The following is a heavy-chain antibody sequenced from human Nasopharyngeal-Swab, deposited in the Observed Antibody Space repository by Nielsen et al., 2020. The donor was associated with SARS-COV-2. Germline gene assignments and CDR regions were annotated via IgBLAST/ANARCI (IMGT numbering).Heavy chain of an antibody. J-gene: IGHJ6*02. CDR3: ARVHRYYDFWSGYYTGSRGMDV. CDR2: IKQDGSEK. D-gene: IGHD3-3*01. Sequence: WIRQPPGKGLEWAANIKQDGSEKYYVDSVKGRFTISRDNAKNSLYLQMNSLRAEDTAVYYCARVHRYYDFWSGYYTGSRGMDVWGQGTTVTVSS. V-gene: IGHV3-7*01.